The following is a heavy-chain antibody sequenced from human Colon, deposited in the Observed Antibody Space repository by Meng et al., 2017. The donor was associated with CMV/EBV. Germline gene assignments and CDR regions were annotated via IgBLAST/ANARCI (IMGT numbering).Heavy chain of an antibody. CDR3: ARDPYNFWSGDPF. Sequence: SETLSLTCTVSGDSISSSSFYWGWFRQPPGKGLEWIGYIYYSGSTYYNPSLKSRLTISLDTSKNQLSLDLTSVTAADTAMYYCARDPYNFWSGDPFWGQGTLVTVXS. D-gene: IGHD3-3*01. CDR2: IYYSGST. J-gene: IGHJ4*02. CDR1: GDSISSSSFY. V-gene: IGHV4-39*07.